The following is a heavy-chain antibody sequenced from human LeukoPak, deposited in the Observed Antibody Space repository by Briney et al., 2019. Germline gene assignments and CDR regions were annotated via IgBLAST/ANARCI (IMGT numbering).Heavy chain of an antibody. CDR1: GYTFTSSG. Sequence: ASVKVSCKASGYTFTSSGISWVRQAPGQGLEWMGWISTYTGYSKYAQNLQGRVTMTADTSTSTAYMELSSLRSDDTAVYYCAKNSSGGYTDCWGQGTLVTVSS. CDR3: AKNSSGGYTDC. J-gene: IGHJ4*02. CDR2: ISTYTGYS. D-gene: IGHD6-19*01. V-gene: IGHV1-18*01.